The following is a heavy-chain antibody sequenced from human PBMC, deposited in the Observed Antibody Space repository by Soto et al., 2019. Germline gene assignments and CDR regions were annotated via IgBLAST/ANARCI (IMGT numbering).Heavy chain of an antibody. CDR1: GGSISSGGYY. Sequence: QVQLQESGPGLVKPSQTLSLTCTVSGGSISSGGYYWSWIRQHPGKGLEWIGYIYYSGSTYYNPSLKSRVTISVDTSKNQFSLKLSSVTAAATAVYYCTRGLSNPGWFDPWGQGTLVTVSS. CDR3: TRGLSNPGWFDP. V-gene: IGHV4-31*03. J-gene: IGHJ5*02. CDR2: IYYSGST. D-gene: IGHD4-4*01.